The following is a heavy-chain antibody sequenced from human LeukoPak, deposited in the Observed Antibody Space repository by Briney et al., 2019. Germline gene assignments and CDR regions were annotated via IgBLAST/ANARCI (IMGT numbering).Heavy chain of an antibody. V-gene: IGHV3-30*03. CDR2: ISYDGRNK. CDR3: ARGGGLDV. CDR1: GFTFSSYG. D-gene: IGHD3-16*01. Sequence: QPGRSLRLSCAASGFTFSSYGIHWVRQAPGKGLEGVAVISYDGRNKHYADSVKGRFTISRDNSQNTLYLQMSNLRAEDTAVYFCARGGGLDVWGQGATVTVSS. J-gene: IGHJ6*02.